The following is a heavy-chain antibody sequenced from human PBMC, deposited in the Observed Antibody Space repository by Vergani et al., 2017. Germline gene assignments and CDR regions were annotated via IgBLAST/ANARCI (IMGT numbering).Heavy chain of an antibody. CDR1: GYTFTSYY. J-gene: IGHJ4*02. CDR3: SRGWNCDTIASWAY. D-gene: IGHD1-7*01. V-gene: IGHV1-46*03. CDR2: INPSGGST. Sequence: QVQLVQSGAEVKKPGASVKVFCKASGYTFTSYYMHCVRQAAGQGLEWMGIINPSGGSTSYAQKFQGRITTTRDPSTRTVYMVLSSLRSEDTAVCYCSRGWNCDTIASWAYWGQGTLVTVSS.